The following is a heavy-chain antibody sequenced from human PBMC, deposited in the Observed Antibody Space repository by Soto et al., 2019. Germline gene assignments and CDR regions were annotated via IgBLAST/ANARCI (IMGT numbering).Heavy chain of an antibody. J-gene: IGHJ4*02. Sequence: SETLSLTCIVSGGSISSYHWSWIRQPPGKGLEWIGYISDSGSTNYNPSLKSRVTISVDTSKNQFSLKLSSVTAADTAVYYCARDLVAGNCDYWGQGTLVTVSS. CDR1: GGSISSYH. CDR3: ARDLVAGNCDY. CDR2: ISDSGST. D-gene: IGHD2-15*01. V-gene: IGHV4-59*01.